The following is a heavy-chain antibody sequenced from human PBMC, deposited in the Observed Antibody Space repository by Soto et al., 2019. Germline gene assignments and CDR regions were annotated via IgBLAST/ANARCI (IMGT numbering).Heavy chain of an antibody. CDR1: GGSISSSSYY. Sequence: QLQLQESGPGLVKPSETLSLTCTVSGGSISSSSYYWGWIRQPPGKGLEWIGSIYYSGSTYYTPSLKRRVTISVDTSKHQVSLKLSSVTAADTDVYYCARAGSSHPHYWGQGTLVNVSS. CDR2: IYYSGST. D-gene: IGHD1-26*01. V-gene: IGHV4-39*01. J-gene: IGHJ4*02. CDR3: ARAGSSHPHY.